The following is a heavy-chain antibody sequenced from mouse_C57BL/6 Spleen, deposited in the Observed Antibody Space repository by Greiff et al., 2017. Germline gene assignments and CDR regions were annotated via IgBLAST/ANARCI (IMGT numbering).Heavy chain of an antibody. V-gene: IGHV1-85*01. J-gene: IGHJ2*01. CDR3: AKSFITTVVDSFDY. Sequence: QVQLQQSGPELVKPGASVKLSCKASGYTFTSYDINWVKQRPGQGLEWIGWLYPRDGSTKYNEKFKGKASLTVDTSSSTAYMELHSLTSEDSAVYFCAKSFITTVVDSFDYWGQGTTRTVSA. CDR1: GYTFTSYD. D-gene: IGHD1-1*01. CDR2: LYPRDGST.